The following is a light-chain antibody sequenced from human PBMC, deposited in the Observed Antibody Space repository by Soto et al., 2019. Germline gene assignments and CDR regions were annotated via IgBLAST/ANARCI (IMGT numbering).Light chain of an antibody. CDR2: GAS. CDR3: QQYGSSPRT. J-gene: IGKJ1*01. CDR1: QSVSSSR. V-gene: IGKV3-20*01. Sequence: EIVLTQSPGTLSFSPGERATLSCRASQSVSSSRLAWYRQKPGQAPRLLIYGASSRATGIPDRFSGGGSGIDFTLTITRLEPEDFAVYYCQQYGSSPRTFGQGTKVDI.